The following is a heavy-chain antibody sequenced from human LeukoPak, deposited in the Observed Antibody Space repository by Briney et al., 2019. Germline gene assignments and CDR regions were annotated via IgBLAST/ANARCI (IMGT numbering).Heavy chain of an antibody. CDR1: GGSFSGYY. J-gene: IGHJ4*02. V-gene: IGHV4-34*01. CDR3: ARGLSSYGGRRDY. CDR2: INHSGST. D-gene: IGHD4-23*01. Sequence: SETLSLTCAVYGGSFSGYYWSWIRQPPGKGLEWIGEINHSGSTNYNPSLKSRVTISVDTSRNQFSLKLSSVTAADTAVYYCARGLSSYGGRRDYWGQGTLVTVSS.